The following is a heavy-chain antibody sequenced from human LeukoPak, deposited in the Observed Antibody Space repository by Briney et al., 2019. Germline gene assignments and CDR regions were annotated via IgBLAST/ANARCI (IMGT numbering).Heavy chain of an antibody. Sequence: SETLSLTCTVSGGSLSSSSYYWGWIRQPPGKGLEWIGSIYYSGSTYYNPSLKSRVTISVDTSKNQFSLKLSSVTAADTAVYYCARREYSSSSYGYWGQGTLVTVSS. J-gene: IGHJ4*02. D-gene: IGHD6-6*01. CDR3: ARREYSSSSYGY. V-gene: IGHV4-39*01. CDR1: GGSLSSSSYY. CDR2: IYYSGST.